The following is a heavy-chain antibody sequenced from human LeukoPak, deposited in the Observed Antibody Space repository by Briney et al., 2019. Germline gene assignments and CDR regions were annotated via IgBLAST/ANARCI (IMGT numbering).Heavy chain of an antibody. CDR1: GFTFNNYG. CDR3: ARDFYDGFALDY. D-gene: IGHD2/OR15-2a*01. Sequence: PGGSLRLSCAASGFTFNNYGMSWVRQAPGKGLEWVSFIFSSSTYIYYTDSVKGRFTISRDNARNSLYLQMDNLRAEDTGVYYCARDFYDGFALDYWGQGTLVTVSS. V-gene: IGHV3-21*03. CDR2: IFSSSTYI. J-gene: IGHJ4*02.